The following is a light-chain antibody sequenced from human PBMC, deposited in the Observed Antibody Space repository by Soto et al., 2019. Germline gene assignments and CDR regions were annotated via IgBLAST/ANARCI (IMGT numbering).Light chain of an antibody. CDR1: QGISSY. Sequence: ILRTHSPSSLSASTGDRVTITCRASQGISSYLAWYQQKPGKAPKLLIYAASTLQSGVPSRFSGSGSGTDFTLTISCLQSEDFATYYCQQYYSYPPTFGQGTRLEIK. CDR2: AAS. J-gene: IGKJ5*01. CDR3: QQYYSYPPT. V-gene: IGKV1-8*01.